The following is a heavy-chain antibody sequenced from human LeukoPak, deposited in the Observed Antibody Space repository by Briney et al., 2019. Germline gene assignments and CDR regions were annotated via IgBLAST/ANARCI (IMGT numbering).Heavy chain of an antibody. J-gene: IGHJ6*03. D-gene: IGHD6-19*01. CDR3: AKDGLEDSSGWIHYYYYYYMDV. V-gene: IGHV3-23*01. CDR1: GFTFSSYA. CDR2: ISGSGGST. Sequence: GGSLRLSCAASGFTFSSYAMSWVRQAPGKGLEWVSAISGSGGSTYYADSVKGRFTISRDNSKNTLYLQMNSLRAEDTAVYYCAKDGLEDSSGWIHYYYYYYMDVWGKGTTVTVSS.